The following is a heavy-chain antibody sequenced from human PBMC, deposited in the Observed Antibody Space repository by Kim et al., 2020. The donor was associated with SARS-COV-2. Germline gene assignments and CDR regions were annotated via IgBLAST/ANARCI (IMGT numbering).Heavy chain of an antibody. CDR1: GYTFTTYD. CDR2: VSPKSGRG. D-gene: IGHD4-4*01. CDR3: ARGRPDPNIVDFSFDL. J-gene: IGHJ4*02. Sequence: ASVKVSCKASGYTFTTYDVNWVRKAPGQGLEWMGWVSPKSGRGDLRDKFHGRLIMTRDISLSTVYMELSGLKPDDTATYYCARGRPDPNIVDFSFDLWGQGSLVIVSS. V-gene: IGHV1-8*01.